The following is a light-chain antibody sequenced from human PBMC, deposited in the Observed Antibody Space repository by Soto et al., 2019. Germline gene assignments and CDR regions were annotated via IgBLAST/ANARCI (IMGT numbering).Light chain of an antibody. J-gene: IGLJ2*01. CDR1: SSDVGGYNY. CDR2: EVN. CDR3: SSYAGSDIFV. V-gene: IGLV2-8*01. Sequence: QSALTQPPSASGSPGQSLTISCTGTSSDVGGYNYVFWYQQHPGKAPKLMIYEVNKRPSGVPDRFPGSKSGNTASLTVSGLQAEDEADYYCSSYAGSDIFVFGGGTKLTLL.